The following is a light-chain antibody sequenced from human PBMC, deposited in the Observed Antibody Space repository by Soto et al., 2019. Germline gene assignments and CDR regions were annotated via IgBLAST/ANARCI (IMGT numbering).Light chain of an antibody. CDR1: QSVSSY. Sequence: EIVMTQSPATLSVSPGGRATLSCRASQSVSSYLPWYQQRPGQPPRLLIYRASTRATGIPARFSGSGSGTEFSLTISSLQSEDFAVYYCQQYSTWPPRYTFGQGTKLEI. CDR3: QQYSTWPPRYT. V-gene: IGKV3-15*01. CDR2: RAS. J-gene: IGKJ2*01.